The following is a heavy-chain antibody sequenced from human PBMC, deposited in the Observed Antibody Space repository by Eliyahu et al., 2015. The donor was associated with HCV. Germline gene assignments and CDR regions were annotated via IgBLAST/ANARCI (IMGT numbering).Heavy chain of an antibody. CDR1: GYTFTANY. D-gene: IGHD3-22*01. Sequence: QVQLVQSGAEVKTPGASXXVSCKAPGYTFTANYXHWVRQAPGQSLEWMGFLNPKNDDTKLAHKFQGRVTMTRDTSISTVYMELSRLRYDDTAIYYCARDYYDSGSYSMDVWGQGTTVTVSS. J-gene: IGHJ6*02. CDR2: LNPKNDDT. CDR3: ARDYYDSGSYSMDV. V-gene: IGHV1-2*02.